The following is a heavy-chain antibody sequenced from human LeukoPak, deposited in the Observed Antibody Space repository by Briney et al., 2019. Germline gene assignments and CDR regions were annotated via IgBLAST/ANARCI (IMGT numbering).Heavy chain of an antibody. D-gene: IGHD3-16*01. Sequence: SETLSLTCTVSGGYISSSSYYWGWIRQSPGKGLEWIGSVYYRGSTYYNPSLKSRVTISVDTSKNQFSLKLNSVTAADTAVYYCARGGVYFEYWGQGTLVTVSS. V-gene: IGHV4-39*01. CDR2: VYYRGST. J-gene: IGHJ4*02. CDR1: GGYISSSSYY. CDR3: ARGGVYFEY.